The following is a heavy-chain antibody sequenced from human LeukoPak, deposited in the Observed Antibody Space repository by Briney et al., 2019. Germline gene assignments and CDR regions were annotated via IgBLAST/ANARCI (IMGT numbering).Heavy chain of an antibody. Sequence: GGSLRLSCAATGLTFSMYAMSWVRQAPGKGLEWVSAISGSGGSTYYADSVKGRFTISRDNAKNSLYLQMNSLRAEDTAVYYCAREEQGGWLAHFDYWGQGTLVTVSS. CDR1: GLTFSMYA. CDR3: AREEQGGWLAHFDY. CDR2: ISGSGGST. V-gene: IGHV3-23*01. D-gene: IGHD1/OR15-1a*01. J-gene: IGHJ4*02.